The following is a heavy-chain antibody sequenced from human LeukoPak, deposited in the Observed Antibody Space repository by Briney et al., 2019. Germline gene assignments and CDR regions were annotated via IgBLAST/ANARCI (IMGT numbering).Heavy chain of an antibody. CDR1: GGSFSGYY. CDR2: INHSGST. Sequence: PPETLSLTCAVYGGSFSGYYWSWILQPPGKGLEWIGEINHSGSTNYNPSLKSRVTISVDTSKNQFSLKLSSVTAADTAVYYCASVPVYYDILTGYYDTTFDYWGQGTLVTVSS. V-gene: IGHV4-34*01. J-gene: IGHJ4*02. D-gene: IGHD3-9*01. CDR3: ASVPVYYDILTGYYDTTFDY.